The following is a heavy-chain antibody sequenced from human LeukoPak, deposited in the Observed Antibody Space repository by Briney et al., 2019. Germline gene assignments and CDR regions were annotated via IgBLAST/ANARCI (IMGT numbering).Heavy chain of an antibody. Sequence: GGSLRLSCAASGFTFDDYAMHWVRQAPGKGLVWISRSNGDGSSTSYADSVKGRFTISRDNAKNTLYLQMNSLRAEDTAVYYCARQHYNCFDPWGQGTLVTVSS. J-gene: IGHJ5*02. CDR2: SNGDGSST. V-gene: IGHV3-74*01. CDR3: ARQHYNCFDP. CDR1: GFTFDDYA.